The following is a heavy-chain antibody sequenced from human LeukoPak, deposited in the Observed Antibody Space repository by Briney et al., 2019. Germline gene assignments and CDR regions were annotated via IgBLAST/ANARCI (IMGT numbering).Heavy chain of an antibody. V-gene: IGHV1-2*02. J-gene: IGHJ5*02. CDR3: ARDSGTTGEVKFDP. D-gene: IGHD3-10*01. CDR1: GYTFTGYY. Sequence: ASVKVSCKASGYTFTGYYIHWVRQAPGPGLEWVGGINPNTGSTDYAQSFQGKVTMTRDTSITTVSMDLSRLESDHTAVYYCARDSGTTGEVKFDPWGQGMLVTVSS. CDR2: INPNTGST.